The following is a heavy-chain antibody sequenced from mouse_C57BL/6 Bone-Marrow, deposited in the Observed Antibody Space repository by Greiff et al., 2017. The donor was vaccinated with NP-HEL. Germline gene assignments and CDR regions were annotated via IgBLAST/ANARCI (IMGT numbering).Heavy chain of an antibody. V-gene: IGHV5-15*01. D-gene: IGHD2-3*01. CDR1: GFTFSDYG. Sequence: VQLKQSGGGLVQPGGSLKLSCAASGFTFSDYGMAWVRQAPRKGPEWVAFISNLAYSIYYADTVTGRFTISRENAKNTLYLEMSSLRSEDTAMYYCARQGDGYLWYFDVWGTGTTVTVSS. CDR3: ARQGDGYLWYFDV. J-gene: IGHJ1*03. CDR2: ISNLAYSI.